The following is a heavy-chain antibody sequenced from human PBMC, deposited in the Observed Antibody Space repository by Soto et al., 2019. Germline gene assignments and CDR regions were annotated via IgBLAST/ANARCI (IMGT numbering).Heavy chain of an antibody. V-gene: IGHV2-70*13. CDR1: GFSLTSPGMC. J-gene: IGHJ6*02. CDR2: IERDDDDK. Sequence: SCPTLVNPTETLTLTCTFSGFSLTSPGMCVSWIRQPPGKALEWLALIERDDDDKYYSTSLKTRLTISKDTRKNQVVLTMANMDPADTGTYYCARSIRGPRRFNGMDVWGQGTTVTVSS. D-gene: IGHD1-20*01. CDR3: ARSIRGPRRFNGMDV.